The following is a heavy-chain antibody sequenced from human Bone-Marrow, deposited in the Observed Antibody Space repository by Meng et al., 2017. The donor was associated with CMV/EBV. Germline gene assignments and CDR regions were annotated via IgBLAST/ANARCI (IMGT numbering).Heavy chain of an antibody. CDR3: ARGYGYCNSCRCNWFAP. Sequence: GESLKISCKSSGDIFTNYWIGWVRQMSGKGLEWMGIIYPGDSDTRYSPSFQGQVTISADKSISTAYLQWSSLKASDTAMYHCARGYGYCNSCRCNWFAPWGPGTLVTGSS. J-gene: IGHJ5*02. D-gene: IGHD2/OR15-2a*01. V-gene: IGHV5-51*01. CDR2: IYPGDSDT. CDR1: GDIFTNYW.